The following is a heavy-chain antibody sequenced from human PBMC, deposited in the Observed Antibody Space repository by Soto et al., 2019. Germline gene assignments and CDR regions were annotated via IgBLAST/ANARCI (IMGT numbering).Heavy chain of an antibody. J-gene: IGHJ3*02. D-gene: IGHD6-13*01. CDR2: ISGSGGST. CDR3: AKNGRLDSSSWYFAFDI. V-gene: IGHV3-23*01. Sequence: GGSLRLSCAASGFTFSSYAMSWVRQAPGKGLEWVSAISGSGGSTYYADSVKDRFTISRDNSKNTLYLQMNSLRAEDTAVYYCAKNGRLDSSSWYFAFDIWGQGTMVTVS. CDR1: GFTFSSYA.